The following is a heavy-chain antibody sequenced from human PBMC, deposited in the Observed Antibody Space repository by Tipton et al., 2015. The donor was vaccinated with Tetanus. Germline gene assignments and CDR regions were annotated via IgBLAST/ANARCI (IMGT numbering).Heavy chain of an antibody. Sequence: QLVQSGAEVRKPGESLKISCQASGHNSRSYWISWVRQMPGKGLEWMGIISPGDSDATYSPSFQGQVTISLDKSISTAYLQWASLKPSDPAVYFCARLPKHYSASGSTWGQGTLVTVSS. CDR1: GHNSRSYW. V-gene: IGHV5-51*01. J-gene: IGHJ5*02. CDR3: ARLPKHYSASGST. D-gene: IGHD3-10*01. CDR2: ISPGDSDA.